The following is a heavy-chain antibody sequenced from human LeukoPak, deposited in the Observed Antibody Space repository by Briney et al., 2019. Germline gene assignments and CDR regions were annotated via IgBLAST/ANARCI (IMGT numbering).Heavy chain of an antibody. V-gene: IGHV1-69*13. D-gene: IGHD3-10*01. J-gene: IGHJ5*02. CDR1: GGTFGSYA. CDR3: ARDRNYGSGSYYNAPYNWLDP. Sequence: GASVKVSCKASGGTFGSYAISWVRQAPGQGLEWMGGIIPIFGTANYAQKFQGRVTITADESTSTAYMELSSLRSEDTAVYYCARDRNYGSGSYYNAPYNWLDPWGQGTLVTVSS. CDR2: IIPIFGTA.